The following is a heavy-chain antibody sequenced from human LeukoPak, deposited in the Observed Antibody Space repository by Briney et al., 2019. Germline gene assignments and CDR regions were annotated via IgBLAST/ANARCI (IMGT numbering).Heavy chain of an antibody. CDR3: ARVMGYYDNNGYRKKKIFYYYYMDV. CDR2: IIPIFGTA. CDR1: GGTFSSYA. Sequence: SVKVSCKASGGTFSSYAISWVRQAPGQGLEWMGGIIPIFGTANYAQKFQGRVTITTDESTSTAYMELSRLRSDDTAVYYCARVMGYYDNNGYRKKKIFYYYYMDVWGQGTTVTVSS. J-gene: IGHJ6*02. D-gene: IGHD3-22*01. V-gene: IGHV1-69*05.